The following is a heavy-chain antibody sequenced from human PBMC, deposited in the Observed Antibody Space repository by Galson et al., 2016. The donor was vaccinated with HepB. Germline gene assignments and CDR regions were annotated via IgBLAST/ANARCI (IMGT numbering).Heavy chain of an antibody. CDR3: ARDSSSTSWYEWSED. J-gene: IGHJ4*02. V-gene: IGHV3-30-3*01. CDR2: ISYDGSNK. CDR1: GFTFSDYA. Sequence: SLRLSCAASGFTFSDYAMHWVRQAPGKGLEWVAVISYDGSNKYCADSVKGRFTISRDNSKNTLYLQMNSLRAEDTAMYYCARDSSSTSWYEWSEDWGQGTLVTVSS. D-gene: IGHD6-13*01.